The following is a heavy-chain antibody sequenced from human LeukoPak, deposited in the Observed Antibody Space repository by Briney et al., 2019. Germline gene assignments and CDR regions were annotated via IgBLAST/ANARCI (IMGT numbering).Heavy chain of an antibody. V-gene: IGHV4-4*07. J-gene: IGHJ4*02. D-gene: IGHD6-19*01. CDR2: VSDTGRA. CDR3: ARATSYTGHLGW. Sequence: SETLSLTCTVSGGSITGYYWTWIRQPAGKGLEWIGRVSDTGRAYYNPSLKSRVTISVDTSKNQFSLSLSSVTAADTAVYYCARATSYTGHLGWWGQGTLVTVSS. CDR1: GGSITGYY.